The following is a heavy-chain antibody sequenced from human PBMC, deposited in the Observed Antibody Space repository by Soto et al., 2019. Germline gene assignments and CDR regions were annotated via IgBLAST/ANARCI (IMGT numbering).Heavy chain of an antibody. Sequence: SETLSLTCTVSGGSISSGGYYWSWIRQHPGKGLEWIGYIYYSGSTYYNPSLKSRVTISVDTSKNQFSLKLSSVTAADTAVYYCASHEQDYGGNSRIDYWGQGTLVTVSS. J-gene: IGHJ4*02. V-gene: IGHV4-31*03. CDR3: ASHEQDYGGNSRIDY. D-gene: IGHD4-17*01. CDR2: IYYSGST. CDR1: GGSISSGGYY.